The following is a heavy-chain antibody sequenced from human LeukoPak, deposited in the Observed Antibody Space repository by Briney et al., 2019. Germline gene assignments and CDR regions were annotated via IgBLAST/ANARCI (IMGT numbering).Heavy chain of an antibody. CDR2: ISSSSSTI. V-gene: IGHV3-48*01. J-gene: IGHJ4*02. CDR1: GFTVSSNY. D-gene: IGHD3-9*01. CDR3: ARDTYDKTLDY. Sequence: GGSLRLSCAASGFTVSSNYMNWVRQAPGKGLEWVSYISSSSSTIYYADSVKGRLTISRDNAKNSLYLQMNSLRAEDTAVYYCARDTYDKTLDYWGQGTLVTVSS.